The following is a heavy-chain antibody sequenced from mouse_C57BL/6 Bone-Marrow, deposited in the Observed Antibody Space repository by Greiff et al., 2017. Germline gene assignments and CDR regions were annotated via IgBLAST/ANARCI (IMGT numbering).Heavy chain of an antibody. CDR3: ARWGYGRREFDY. V-gene: IGHV5-6*01. CDR1: GFTFSSYG. J-gene: IGHJ2*01. D-gene: IGHD1-1*01. CDR2: ISSGGSYT. Sequence: EVMLVESGGDLVKPGGSLKLSCAASGFTFSSYGMSWVRQTPDKRLEWVATISSGGSYTYYPDSVKGRFTISRDNAKNTLYLHMSSLKSEDTAMYYCARWGYGRREFDYWGQGTTLTVSS.